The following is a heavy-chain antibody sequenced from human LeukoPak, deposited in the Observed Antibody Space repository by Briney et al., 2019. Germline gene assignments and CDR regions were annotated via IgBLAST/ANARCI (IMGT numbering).Heavy chain of an antibody. V-gene: IGHV1-69*13. CDR3: ASRLYCSNTRCRNFPFAY. CDR2: IIPIFGTA. D-gene: IGHD2-2*01. Sequence: SVKVSCKASGGTFSSYAINWVRQAPGQGLEGMGGIIPIFGTANYAQKFQDRVTITADESTSTAYMELSSLRSEDTAIYYCASRLYCSNTRCRNFPFAYWGQGTLVTVSS. CDR1: GGTFSSYA. J-gene: IGHJ4*02.